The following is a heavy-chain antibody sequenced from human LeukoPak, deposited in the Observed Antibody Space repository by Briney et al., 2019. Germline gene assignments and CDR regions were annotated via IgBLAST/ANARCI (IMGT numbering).Heavy chain of an antibody. CDR2: IKQDGTEK. V-gene: IGHV3-7*01. D-gene: IGHD4/OR15-4a*01. J-gene: IGHJ4*02. Sequence: GSLRLSCAASGFTFTTYWMSWVRQPPGKGLEWVANIKQDGTEKYYVDSVKGRFTISRDNAKNSLYLQMNSLRAEDTAVYYCARVFGAGYSDYWGRGTLVTVSS. CDR3: ARVFGAGYSDY. CDR1: GFTFTTYW.